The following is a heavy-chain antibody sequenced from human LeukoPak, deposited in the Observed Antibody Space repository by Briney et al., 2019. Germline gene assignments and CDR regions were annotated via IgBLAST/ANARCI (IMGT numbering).Heavy chain of an antibody. CDR2: INPNSGGT. V-gene: IGHV1-2*02. CDR3: ASPYSGSYLWSDAFDI. Sequence: ASVKVSCKASGYTFTGYYMHWVRQAPGQGLEWMGWINPNSGGTNYAQKFQGRVTMTRDTSISTAYMELSRLRSDDTAVYYCASPYSGSYLWSDAFDIWGQGTMVTVSS. D-gene: IGHD1-26*01. CDR1: GYTFTGYY. J-gene: IGHJ3*02.